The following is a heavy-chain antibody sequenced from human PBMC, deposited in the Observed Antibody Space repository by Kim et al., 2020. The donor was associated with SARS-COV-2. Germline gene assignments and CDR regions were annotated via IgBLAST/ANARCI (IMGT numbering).Heavy chain of an antibody. CDR1: GYTFTGYY. J-gene: IGHJ3*02. CDR2: INPNSGGT. Sequence: ASVKVSCKASGYTFTGYYMHWVRQAPGQGLEWMGRINPNSGGTNYAQKFQGRVTMTRDTSISTAYMELSRLRSDDTAVYYCATPYRAHPHAFDIWGQGTMVTVSS. V-gene: IGHV1-2*06. CDR3: ATPYRAHPHAFDI.